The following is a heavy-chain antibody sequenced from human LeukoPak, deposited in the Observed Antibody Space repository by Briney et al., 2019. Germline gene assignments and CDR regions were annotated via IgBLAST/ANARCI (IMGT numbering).Heavy chain of an antibody. J-gene: IGHJ4*02. D-gene: IGHD3-3*01. CDR3: ARARAGRIMIFGVAHPGHFDY. Sequence: SETLSLTCAVSGGSISSGGYSWSWIRQPPGKGLEWIGYIYHSGSTYYNPSLKSRVTISVDRSKNQFSLKLSSVTAADTAVYYCARARAGRIMIFGVAHPGHFDYWGQGTLVTVSS. CDR1: GGSISSGGYS. V-gene: IGHV4-30-2*01. CDR2: IYHSGST.